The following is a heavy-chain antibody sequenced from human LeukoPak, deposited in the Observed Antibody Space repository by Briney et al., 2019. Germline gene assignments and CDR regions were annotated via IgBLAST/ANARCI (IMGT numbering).Heavy chain of an antibody. J-gene: IGHJ3*02. D-gene: IGHD1-26*01. Sequence: ASAKVSCKVSGYTLTGLSMHWVRQAPGKGLEWMGGFDPEDGETIYAQKFQGRVTMTEDTSTDTAYMELSSLRSEDTAVYYCATRWELLRSDALDIWGQGTMVTVSS. CDR1: GYTLTGLS. CDR2: FDPEDGET. V-gene: IGHV1-24*01. CDR3: ATRWELLRSDALDI.